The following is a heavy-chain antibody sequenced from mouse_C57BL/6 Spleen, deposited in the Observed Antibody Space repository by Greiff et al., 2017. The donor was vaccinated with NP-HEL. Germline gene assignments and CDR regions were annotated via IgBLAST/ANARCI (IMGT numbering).Heavy chain of an antibody. CDR1: GYTFTDHT. Sequence: VKLMESDAELVKPGASVKISCKVSGYTFTDHTIHWMKQRPEQGLEWIGYIYPRDGSTKYNEKFKGKATLTADKSSSTAYMQLNSLTSEDSAVYFCARQLRLRPYYFDYWGQGTTLTVSS. D-gene: IGHD3-2*02. CDR3: ARQLRLRPYYFDY. V-gene: IGHV1-78*01. CDR2: IYPRDGST. J-gene: IGHJ2*01.